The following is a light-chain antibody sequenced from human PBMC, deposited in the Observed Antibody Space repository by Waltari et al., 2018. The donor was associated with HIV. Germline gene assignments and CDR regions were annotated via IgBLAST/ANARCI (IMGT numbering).Light chain of an antibody. CDR2: EVS. V-gene: IGLV2-14*03. CDR1: SSDVGAYNY. CDR3: SSYTTNNTRV. Sequence: QSALTQPASVSGSPGQSITIYCTGTSSDVGAYNYVSWYQQHPGKAPKLMIYEVSNRPSGVSNRFSASKSGNTASLTISGLQAEDEADYYCSSYTTNNTRVFGGGTKLTVL. J-gene: IGLJ3*02.